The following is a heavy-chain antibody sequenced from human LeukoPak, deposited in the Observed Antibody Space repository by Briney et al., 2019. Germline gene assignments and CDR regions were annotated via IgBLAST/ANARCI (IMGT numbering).Heavy chain of an antibody. J-gene: IGHJ6*03. D-gene: IGHD2-21*02. V-gene: IGHV1-24*01. CDR1: GYTLTELS. CDR2: FDPEDGET. CDR3: ATGGGGDCYHRRLCPFHDYYYYMDV. Sequence: GASVKVSCKVSGYTLTELSMHWVRQAPGKGLEWMGGFDPEDGETIYAQKFQGRVTMTEDTSTDTAYMELSSLRSEDTAVYYCATGGGGDCYHRRLCPFHDYYYYMDVWGKGTTVTVSS.